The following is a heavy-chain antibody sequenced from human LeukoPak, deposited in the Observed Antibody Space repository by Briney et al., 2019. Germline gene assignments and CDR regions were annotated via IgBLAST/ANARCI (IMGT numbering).Heavy chain of an antibody. V-gene: IGHV1-3*01. J-gene: IGHJ4*02. Sequence: GASVKVSCTASGYTFTSYAMHWVRQAPGQRLEWMGWINAGNGNTKYSQKFRGRVTITRDTSASTAYMELSSLRSEDTAVYYCARWGSGWDLFDYWGQGTLVTVSS. CDR1: GYTFTSYA. D-gene: IGHD6-19*01. CDR2: INAGNGNT. CDR3: ARWGSGWDLFDY.